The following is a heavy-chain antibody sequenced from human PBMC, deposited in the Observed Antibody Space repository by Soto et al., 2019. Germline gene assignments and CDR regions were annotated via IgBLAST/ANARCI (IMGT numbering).Heavy chain of an antibody. CDR2: ISNSAITI. D-gene: IGHD6-19*01. CDR1: GFIFSDYN. J-gene: IGHJ5*02. Sequence: DVQLVESGGGLVQPGGSLRLSCAASGFIFSDYNMNWVRQAPGKGLEWLSYISNSAITIYYADSVKGRFTISRDNAKSSLYLQMDSLRDEDTAVYYCTRHNIAHSSGWFPWGQGTLVTVSS. CDR3: TRHNIAHSSGWFP. V-gene: IGHV3-48*02.